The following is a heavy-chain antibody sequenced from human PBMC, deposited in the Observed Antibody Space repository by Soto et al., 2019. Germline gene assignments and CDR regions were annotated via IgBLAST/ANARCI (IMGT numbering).Heavy chain of an antibody. D-gene: IGHD3-3*01. CDR2: IYYSGST. V-gene: IGHV4-59*01. J-gene: IGHJ6*02. Sequence: SETLSLTCIVSGGSISSYYWSWIRQPPGKGLEWIGYIYYSGSTNYNPSLKSRVTISVDTSKNQFSLKLSSVTAADTAVYYCARGNNDYDFWSGSPRHYYGMDVWGQGTTFTISS. CDR3: ARGNNDYDFWSGSPRHYYGMDV. CDR1: GGSISSYY.